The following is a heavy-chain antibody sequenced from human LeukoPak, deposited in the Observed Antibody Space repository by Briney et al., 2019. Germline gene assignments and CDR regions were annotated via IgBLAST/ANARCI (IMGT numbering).Heavy chain of an antibody. Sequence: SQTLSLTCAISGDSFSSNSAAWNWIRQSPSRGLEWLGRTYYRSKWYNDYAVSVKSRITINPDTSKNQFSLQLNSVTPEDTAVYYCARGAAAAGDYYYYMDVWGKGTTVTVSS. D-gene: IGHD6-13*01. CDR3: ARGAAAAGDYYYYMDV. J-gene: IGHJ6*03. CDR1: GDSFSSNSAA. V-gene: IGHV6-1*01. CDR2: TYYRSKWYN.